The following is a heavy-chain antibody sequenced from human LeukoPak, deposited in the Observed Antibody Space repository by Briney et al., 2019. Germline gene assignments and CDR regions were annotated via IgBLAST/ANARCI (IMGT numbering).Heavy chain of an antibody. D-gene: IGHD3-22*01. CDR2: IYYSGST. Sequence: SETLSLTCTVSGGSISSSSYYWGWIRQPPGKGLEWIGSIYYSGSTYYNPSLKSRVTISVDTSKNQFSLKLSSVTAADTAVYYCARASYDSSGYYPIYYYYYMDVWGKGTTVTISS. J-gene: IGHJ6*03. CDR1: GGSISSSSYY. V-gene: IGHV4-39*07. CDR3: ARASYDSSGYYPIYYYYYMDV.